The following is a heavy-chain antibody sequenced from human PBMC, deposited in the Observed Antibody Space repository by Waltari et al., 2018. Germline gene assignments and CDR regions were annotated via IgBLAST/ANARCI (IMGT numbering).Heavy chain of an antibody. CDR1: GFSLSTSGVG. CDR2: IYWNDDT. CDR3: AHRIVSGSYADY. Sequence: QITLKESGPTLVKPTQTLTLTCTFSGFSLSTSGVGVGWIRQPPGKALEWLALIYWNDDTRYSPSLKSRLTITKDTSKNQVVLTMTNMDPVDTATYYCAHRIVSGSYADYWGQGTLVTVSS. V-gene: IGHV2-5*01. J-gene: IGHJ4*02. D-gene: IGHD1-26*01.